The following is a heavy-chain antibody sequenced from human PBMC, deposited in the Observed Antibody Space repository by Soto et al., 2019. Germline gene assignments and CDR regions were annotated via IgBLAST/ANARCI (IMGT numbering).Heavy chain of an antibody. CDR2: LIPIFGRA. V-gene: IGHV1-69*13. D-gene: IGHD6-13*01. CDR3: ARLAAAEIFDY. Sequence: SVKVSCNASGGTFSSYAISWVRQAPGQGLEWMGGLIPIFGRANYAQKFQGRVTMTADESISTAYMELSSLRSDDTAVYYCARLAAAEIFDYWGQGTLVTVSS. J-gene: IGHJ4*02. CDR1: GGTFSSYA.